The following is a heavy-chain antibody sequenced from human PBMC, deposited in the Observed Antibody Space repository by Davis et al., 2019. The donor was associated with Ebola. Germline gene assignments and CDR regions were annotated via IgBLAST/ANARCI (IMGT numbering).Heavy chain of an antibody. CDR3: ARETMYNGMDV. CDR2: IWFDGSTK. J-gene: IGHJ6*02. Sequence: GESLKISCAASGFTFSSYVMHWVRQAPGRGLEWVALIWFDGSTKYYVDSVKGRFTISRDNSNNALYLQMNSLRDEDTAVYYCARETMYNGMDVWGQGTTVTVS. CDR1: GFTFSSYV. V-gene: IGHV3-33*01. D-gene: IGHD3-10*02.